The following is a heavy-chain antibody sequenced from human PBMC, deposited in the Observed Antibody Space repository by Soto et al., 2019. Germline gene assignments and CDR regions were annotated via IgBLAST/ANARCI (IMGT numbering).Heavy chain of an antibody. CDR2: INPYNSKR. CDR3: ARGMGGYDSYYLDD. CDR1: GYTFNTYG. D-gene: IGHD5-12*01. V-gene: IGHV1-18*01. J-gene: IGHJ4*02. Sequence: QVQLVQSGAEVKKPGASVKVSCKASGYTFNTYGISWVRQAPGQGLEWVGWINPYNSKRKYAVEFQGRVTMTTDTSTSTAYMELRSLRSDDTALYYCARGMGGYDSYYLDDWGQGTLVTVSS.